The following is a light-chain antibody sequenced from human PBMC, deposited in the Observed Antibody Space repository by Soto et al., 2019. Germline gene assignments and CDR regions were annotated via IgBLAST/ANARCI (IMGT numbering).Light chain of an antibody. CDR1: NSDIGAYNY. CDR2: DVS. J-gene: IGLJ1*01. V-gene: IGLV2-14*03. Sequence: LTQPASVSGSPGQSITISCTGTNSDIGAYNYVSWYQQHPGKAPKLVIYDVSNRPSGVSNRFSGSKSGNTASLTISGLQTEDEADYYCSSFTTRTTLGVFGTGTKVTVL. CDR3: SSFTTRTTLGV.